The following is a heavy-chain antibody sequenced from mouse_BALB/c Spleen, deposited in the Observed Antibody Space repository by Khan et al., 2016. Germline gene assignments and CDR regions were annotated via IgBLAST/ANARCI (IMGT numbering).Heavy chain of an antibody. V-gene: IGHV9-2-1*01. CDR2: INTETGEP. D-gene: IGHD2-3*01. J-gene: IGHJ3*01. CDR1: GYTFTDYS. CDR3: ARGLGYSWFAY. Sequence: QLVQSGPELKKPGETVKISCKASGYTFTDYSMHWVKQAPGKGLKWMGWINTETGEPTYADDFKGRFAFSLETSASTAYLQINNLKNEDTATYFCARGLGYSWFAYWGQGTLVTVSA.